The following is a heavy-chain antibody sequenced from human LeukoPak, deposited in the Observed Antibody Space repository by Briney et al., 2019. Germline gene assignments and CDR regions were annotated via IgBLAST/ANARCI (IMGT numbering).Heavy chain of an antibody. Sequence: ASVKVSCKASGYTFTGYYMHWVRQAPGQGLEWMGIINSNNGNTNYAQKFQGRVTMTRDTSTSTVYMELSSLGSEDTAVYYCARESDSGKDFDCWGQGTLVTVSS. D-gene: IGHD1-26*01. CDR2: INSNNGNT. J-gene: IGHJ4*02. V-gene: IGHV1-46*01. CDR1: GYTFTGYY. CDR3: ARESDSGKDFDC.